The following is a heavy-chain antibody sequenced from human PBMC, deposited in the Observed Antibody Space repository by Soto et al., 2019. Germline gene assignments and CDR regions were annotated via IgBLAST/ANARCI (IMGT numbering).Heavy chain of an antibody. D-gene: IGHD6-13*01. Sequence: GGSLRLSCAASGFTFSSYAMHWVRQAPGKGLEWVAVISYDGSNKYYADSVKGRFTISRDNSKNTLYLQMNSLRAEDTAVYYCAESDRGRQQLFFLDYWGQGTLVTVSS. CDR2: ISYDGSNK. J-gene: IGHJ4*02. CDR3: AESDRGRQQLFFLDY. V-gene: IGHV3-30-3*01. CDR1: GFTFSSYA.